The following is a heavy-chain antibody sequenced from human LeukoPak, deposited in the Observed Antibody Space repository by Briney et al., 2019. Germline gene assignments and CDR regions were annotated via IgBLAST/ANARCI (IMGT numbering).Heavy chain of an antibody. CDR2: LSGGGGST. CDR1: GFTFSSYA. J-gene: IGHJ3*02. V-gene: IGHV3-23*01. Sequence: PGGSLRLSCAASGFTFSSYAMCWVRQAPGKGLEWVSGLSGGGGSTYYADSVKGRFTISRDNSKNTLNLQMNSLRAEDTAVYYCAKAFTFGGVILIPGDPFDIWGQGTMVPVSS. CDR3: AKAFTFGGVILIPGDPFDI. D-gene: IGHD3-16*01.